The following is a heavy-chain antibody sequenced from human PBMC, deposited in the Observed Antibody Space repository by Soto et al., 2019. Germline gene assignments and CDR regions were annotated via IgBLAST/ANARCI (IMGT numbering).Heavy chain of an antibody. V-gene: IGHV4-39*01. CDR2: IYYSGST. D-gene: IGHD2-21*02. CDR3: ARLRVNYCGGDCYSWWFDP. J-gene: IGHJ5*02. Sequence: SETLSLTCTVSGGSISSSSYYWGWIRQPPGKGLEWIGSIYYSGSTYYNPSLKSRVAISVDTSKNQFSLKLSSVTAADTAVYYCARLRVNYCGGDCYSWWFDPWGQGTLVTVSS. CDR1: GGSISSSSYY.